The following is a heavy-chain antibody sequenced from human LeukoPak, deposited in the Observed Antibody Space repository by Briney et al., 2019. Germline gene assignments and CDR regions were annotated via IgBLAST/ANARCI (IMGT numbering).Heavy chain of an antibody. V-gene: IGHV4-34*01. CDR2: INHSGST. CDR3: ARDRYSYGFLDP. CDR1: GGSFSGYY. Sequence: SETLSLTCAVYGGSFSGYYWSWIRQPPGKGLEWIGEINHSGSTNYNPSLKSRVTISVDTSKNQFSLKLSSVTAADTAVYYCARDRYSYGFLDPWGQGTLVTVSS. D-gene: IGHD5-18*01. J-gene: IGHJ5*02.